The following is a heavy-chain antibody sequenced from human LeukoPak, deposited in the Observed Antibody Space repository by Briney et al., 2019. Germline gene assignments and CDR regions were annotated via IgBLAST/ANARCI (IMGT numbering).Heavy chain of an antibody. CDR1: GFTFSSYA. CDR3: AKAYYGDLYYFDY. CDR2: ISGSGGST. Sequence: GGSLRLSCAASGFTFSSYAMSWVRQAPGKGLEWVSAISGSGGSTYYADSVKGRFTISRDNSKNTLYLQMNSLRAEDTALYYCAKAYYGDLYYFDYWGQGTLVTVSS. D-gene: IGHD4-17*01. J-gene: IGHJ4*02. V-gene: IGHV3-23*01.